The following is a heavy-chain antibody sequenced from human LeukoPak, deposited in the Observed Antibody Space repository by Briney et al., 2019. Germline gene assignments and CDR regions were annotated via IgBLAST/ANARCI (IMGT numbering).Heavy chain of an antibody. D-gene: IGHD5-12*01. V-gene: IGHV3-7*01. CDR1: GFTFSRYW. J-gene: IGHJ5*02. CDR2: LNQDGREK. CDR3: AGDLGTTGYDLLDP. Sequence: GGSLRLSCAASGFTFSRYWMTWVRQAPGKGLEWVANLNQDGREKYYMDSVTGRFTISRDNAKNSVFLQMNSLGADDTAVYYCAGDLGTTGYDLLDPWGQGTLVTVSS.